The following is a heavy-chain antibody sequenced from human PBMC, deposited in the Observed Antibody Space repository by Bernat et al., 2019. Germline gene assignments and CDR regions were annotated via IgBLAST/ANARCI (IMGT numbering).Heavy chain of an antibody. Sequence: EVQLVQSGAEVKKPGESLKISCKGSGYSFTSYWIGWVRQMPGKGLEWMGIIYPGDSDTRYSPSFQGQVTISADKSISTAYLQWSSLKASDTAMYYCARHPVGNTMVQSSRGAFDIWGQGTMVTVSS. D-gene: IGHD3-10*01. CDR3: ARHPVGNTMVQSSRGAFDI. V-gene: IGHV5-51*01. CDR1: GYSFTSYW. CDR2: IYPGDSDT. J-gene: IGHJ3*02.